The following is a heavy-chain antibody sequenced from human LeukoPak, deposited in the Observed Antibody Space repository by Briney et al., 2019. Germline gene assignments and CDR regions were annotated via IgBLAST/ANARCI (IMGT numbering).Heavy chain of an antibody. CDR1: GYTFTSYG. V-gene: IGHV1-18*01. J-gene: IGHJ4*02. Sequence: ASVKVSCKASGYTFTSYGINWVRQAPGQGLEWMGWISTYNGYTNYAQNLQGRVTMTTDTSASTVYLELRSLRSDDTAVYYCARGVNSGYFDYCGQGTLVTVSS. CDR2: ISTYNGYT. CDR3: ARGVNSGYFDY. D-gene: IGHD1-26*01.